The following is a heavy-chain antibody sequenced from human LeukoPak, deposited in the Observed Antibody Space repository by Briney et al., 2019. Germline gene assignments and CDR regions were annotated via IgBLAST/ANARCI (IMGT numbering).Heavy chain of an antibody. Sequence: GGSLRLSCSASGFTFSSYSMNWVRQAPGKGLEWVSVIYSGGSTYYADSVKGRFTISRDNSKNTLYLQMNSLRAEDTAVYYCARDEQHWGQGTLVTVSS. V-gene: IGHV3-53*01. CDR2: IYSGGST. CDR1: GFTFSSYS. CDR3: ARDEQH. J-gene: IGHJ1*01.